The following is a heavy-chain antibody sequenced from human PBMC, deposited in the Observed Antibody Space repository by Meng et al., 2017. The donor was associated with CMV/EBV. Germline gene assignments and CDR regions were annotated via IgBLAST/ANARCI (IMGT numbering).Heavy chain of an antibody. J-gene: IGHJ3*02. D-gene: IGHD2-21*02. CDR2: ISSSGSTI. CDR3: ARSMTLGAFDI. CDR1: GFTFSSYE. V-gene: IGHV3-48*03. Sequence: GGSLRLSCAASGFTFSSYEMNWVRQAPGKGLEWVSYISSSGSTIYYADSVKGRFTISRDNAKNSLYLQMNSLRAEDTAVYYCARSMTLGAFDIWGQGTMVTVSS.